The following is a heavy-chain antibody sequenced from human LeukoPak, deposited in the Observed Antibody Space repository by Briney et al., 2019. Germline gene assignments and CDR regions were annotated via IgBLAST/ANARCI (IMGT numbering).Heavy chain of an antibody. Sequence: GESLKISCKGSGYSFTSYCIGWVRQMPGKGLEWMGVVYPSDSDSDTKYSPSFQGQVTISADKSISTAYLQWSSLKASDTAIYYCARRDYYGSGSYWGAFDYWGQGTLVTVSS. D-gene: IGHD3-10*01. J-gene: IGHJ4*02. CDR3: ARRDYYGSGSYWGAFDY. V-gene: IGHV5-51*01. CDR1: GYSFTSYC. CDR2: VYPSDSDSDT.